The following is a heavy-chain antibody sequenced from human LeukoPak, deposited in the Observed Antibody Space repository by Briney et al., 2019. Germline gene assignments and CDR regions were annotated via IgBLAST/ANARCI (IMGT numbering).Heavy chain of an antibody. CDR1: GFTFSSYG. Sequence: PGGSLRLSCAASGFTFSSYGMHWVRQAPGKGLEWVAVISYDGSNKYYADSVKGRFTISRDNSKNTLYLQMNSLRAEDTAVYYCAKGDTTVVTPVDYWGQGTLVIVSS. CDR2: ISYDGSNK. D-gene: IGHD4-23*01. V-gene: IGHV3-30*18. CDR3: AKGDTTVVTPVDY. J-gene: IGHJ4*02.